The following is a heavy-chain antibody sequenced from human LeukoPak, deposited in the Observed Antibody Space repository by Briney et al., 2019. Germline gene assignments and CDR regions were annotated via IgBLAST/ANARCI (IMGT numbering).Heavy chain of an antibody. V-gene: IGHV4-38-2*02. CDR1: GYSISSGYF. CDR2: IYQSETA. D-gene: IGHD4-23*01. J-gene: IGHJ4*02. CDR3: ARSNGGNSPFDY. Sequence: TSETLSLTCTVSGYSISSGYFWGWMRQPPGKGLEWIGSIYQSETAHYNPSLKSRVTISVDTSKNQFSLKLRSVMAADTAVYYCARSNGGNSPFDYWGQGTLVTVSS.